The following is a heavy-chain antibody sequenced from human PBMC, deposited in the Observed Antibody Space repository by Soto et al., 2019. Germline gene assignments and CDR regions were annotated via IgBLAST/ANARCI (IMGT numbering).Heavy chain of an antibody. CDR2: INPSGGST. CDR1: GYTFTSYY. D-gene: IGHD6-6*01. Sequence: QVQLVQSGAEVKKPGASVKVSCKASGYTFTSYYMHWVRQAPGQGLEWMGIINPSGGSTSYAQKFQGRVTMTRDTSTSTGYMELSSLRSEDTAVYYCARQPGSYSSSSGYYYGMDVWGQGTTVTVSS. CDR3: ARQPGSYSSSSGYYYGMDV. V-gene: IGHV1-46*01. J-gene: IGHJ6*02.